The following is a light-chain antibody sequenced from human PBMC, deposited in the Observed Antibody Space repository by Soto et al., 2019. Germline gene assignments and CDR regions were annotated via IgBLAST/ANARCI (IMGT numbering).Light chain of an antibody. CDR2: DAS. CDR1: QDIKKY. CDR3: QQYDTLPIT. Sequence: DIQMTQSPSSLSASVGDRVTTCQASQDIKKYLNWYQQKPGKAPKLLICDASKLESGVPSRFSGSGSGTEFTFTISSLQPEDIATYYCQQYDTLPITFGGGTKVEMK. V-gene: IGKV1-33*01. J-gene: IGKJ4*01.